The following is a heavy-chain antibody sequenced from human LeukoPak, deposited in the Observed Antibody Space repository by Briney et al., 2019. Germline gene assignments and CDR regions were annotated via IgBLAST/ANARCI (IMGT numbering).Heavy chain of an antibody. CDR1: GYSISSGYY. V-gene: IGHV4-38-2*02. Sequence: SETLSLTCAVSGYSISSGYYWGWIRQPPGKGLEWIGSIYHSGSTYYNPSLKGRVTISVDTSKNQFSLKLSSVTAADTAVYYCARDEMATTIFDYWGQGTLVTVSS. D-gene: IGHD5-24*01. CDR2: IYHSGST. CDR3: ARDEMATTIFDY. J-gene: IGHJ4*02.